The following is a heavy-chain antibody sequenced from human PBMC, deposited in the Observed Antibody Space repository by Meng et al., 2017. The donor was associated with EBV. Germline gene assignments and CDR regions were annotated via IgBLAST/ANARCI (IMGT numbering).Heavy chain of an antibody. D-gene: IGHD6-13*01. CDR2: IIPIFGTA. J-gene: IGHJ4*02. Sequence: QVELGEYGGGGNRAGSAVTVSCKASGGTFRRYARSWVRQAPGQGLEWMGGIIPIFGTANYAQKFQGRVTITADKSTSTAYMELSSLRSEDTAVYYCARAEIAAAGRLDYWGQGTLVTVSS. CDR3: ARAEIAAAGRLDY. CDR1: GGTFRRYA. V-gene: IGHV1-69*06.